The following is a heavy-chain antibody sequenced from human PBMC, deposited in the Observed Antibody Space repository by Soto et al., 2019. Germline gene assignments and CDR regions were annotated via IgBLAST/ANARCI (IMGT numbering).Heavy chain of an antibody. CDR3: ARALYSSSWYVPPYFDY. CDR2: IKQDGSEK. J-gene: IGHJ4*02. CDR1: GFPFSSYW. Sequence: GGSLSLSCAASGFPFSSYWMSWVRQAPGKGLGWGANIKQDGSEKYYVDSVKGRFTISRDNAKNSLYLQMNSLRAEDTAVYYCARALYSSSWYVPPYFDYWGQGTLVTVSS. V-gene: IGHV3-7*03. D-gene: IGHD6-13*01.